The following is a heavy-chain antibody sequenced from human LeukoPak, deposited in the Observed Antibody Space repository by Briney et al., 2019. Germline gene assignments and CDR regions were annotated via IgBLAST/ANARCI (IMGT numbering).Heavy chain of an antibody. D-gene: IGHD3-3*01. CDR3: ARDSPGGYGGFFDY. CDR2: IYSGGST. Sequence: GGSLRLSCAASGFTVSSNCMSWVRQAPGKGLEWVSVIYSGGSTYYADSVKGRFTISRDNSKNTLYLQMNSLRAEDTAVYYCARDSPGGYGGFFDYWGQGTLVTVSS. J-gene: IGHJ4*02. CDR1: GFTVSSNC. V-gene: IGHV3-53*01.